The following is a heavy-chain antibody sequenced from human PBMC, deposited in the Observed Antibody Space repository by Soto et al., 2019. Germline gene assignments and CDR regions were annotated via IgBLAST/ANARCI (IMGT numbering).Heavy chain of an antibody. Sequence: QVRLQESGPGLVKPSETLSLTCVVSGAAISGYYWSWIRQPPGKGLEWIGFIYYSGSTTNYSPSLKNRVTISVDTSKNIRSLRLGSVTAADTAIYYWVRDGRERQFDYRGQGTLVNVSS. CDR3: VRDGRERQFDY. CDR1: GAAISGYY. J-gene: IGHJ4*02. CDR2: IYYSGSTT. D-gene: IGHD1-26*01. V-gene: IGHV4-59*01.